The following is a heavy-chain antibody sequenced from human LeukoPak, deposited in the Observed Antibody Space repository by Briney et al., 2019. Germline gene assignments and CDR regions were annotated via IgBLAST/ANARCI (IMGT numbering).Heavy chain of an antibody. J-gene: IGHJ3*02. CDR1: GFTFSSYA. D-gene: IGHD2-2*01. Sequence: PGGSLRLSCAASGFTFSSYAMHWVRQAPGKGLEWEAVISYDGSNKYYADSVKGRFTISRDNSKNTLYLQMNSLRAEDTAVYYCARIVVVPAAPDAFDIWGQGTMVTVSS. CDR2: ISYDGSNK. CDR3: ARIVVVPAAPDAFDI. V-gene: IGHV3-30-3*01.